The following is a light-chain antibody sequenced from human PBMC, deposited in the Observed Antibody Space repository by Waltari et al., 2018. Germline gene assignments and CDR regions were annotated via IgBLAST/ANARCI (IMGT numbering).Light chain of an antibody. Sequence: QSALTQPASVSGSPGQSIAISCTGTTSDIGYNKFVSWYQQNPGKAPKLIIYDVPGRPSGGSDRFAASKSGNTASLTVSGLQAEDEADYYCSSYTSSRTLIFGGGTKVTV. J-gene: IGLJ2*01. CDR1: TSDIGYNKF. V-gene: IGLV2-14*01. CDR3: SSYTSSRTLI. CDR2: DVP.